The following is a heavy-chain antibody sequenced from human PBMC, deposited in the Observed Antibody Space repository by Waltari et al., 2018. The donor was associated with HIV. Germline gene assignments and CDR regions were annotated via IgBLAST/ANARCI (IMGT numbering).Heavy chain of an antibody. V-gene: IGHV1-2*06. CDR2: INPYTGDT. J-gene: IGHJ3*02. CDR3: ARVGWLGDDAFDI. CDR1: GYTFSGHY. D-gene: IGHD3-10*01. Sequence: QVPLLQSGAEVNKPGASVKVSCKASGYTFSGHYMHWVRQAPGQGLEWMGRINPYTGDTKYAQRFQGRVTMTRDTSISTAYMDLSRLRSDDTAVYYCARVGWLGDDAFDIWGQGTMVTVSS.